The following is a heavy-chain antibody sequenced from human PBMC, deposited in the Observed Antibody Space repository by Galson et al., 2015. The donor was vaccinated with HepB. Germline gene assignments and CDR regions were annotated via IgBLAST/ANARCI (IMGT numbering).Heavy chain of an antibody. J-gene: IGHJ3*01. CDR2: ITKDGVGT. Sequence: SLRLSCAASGFNFNYYAMHWVRQAPGRGLEYISGITKDGVGTNYADSVNGRFTISRDNARKSLNLQVTSLRPEDTALYYCVKEDILSGFSVGSFHVWGQGTMVTVSS. V-gene: IGHV3-64D*06. D-gene: IGHD3-9*01. CDR1: GFNFNYYA. CDR3: VKEDILSGFSVGSFHV.